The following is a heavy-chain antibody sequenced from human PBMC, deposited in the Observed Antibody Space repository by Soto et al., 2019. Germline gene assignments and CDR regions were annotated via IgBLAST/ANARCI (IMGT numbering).Heavy chain of an antibody. Sequence: GGSLSLSCAASGFTFSSYSMNWVRQAPGKGLEWVSSISSSSSYIYYADSVKGRFTISRDNAKNSLYLQMNSLRAEDTAVYYCARQEPDIVVVVAAEYPVVGKEDVWGKGTTVTVSS. CDR1: GFTFSSYS. CDR2: ISSSSSYI. J-gene: IGHJ6*04. V-gene: IGHV3-21*01. CDR3: ARQEPDIVVVVAAEYPVVGKEDV. D-gene: IGHD2-15*01.